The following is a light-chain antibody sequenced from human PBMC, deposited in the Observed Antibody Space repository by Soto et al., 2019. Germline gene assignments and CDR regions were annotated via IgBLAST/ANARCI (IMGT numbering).Light chain of an antibody. J-gene: IGLJ1*01. CDR3: QSYDFSLSGYV. Sequence: QSVLTQPPSVSGAPGQRVTISCTGSSSNLGAGYDGQWYQLLPGRAPKLLIYGNNNRPSGVPDRFSGSKSGTSASLAISGLQAEDEADYYCQSYDFSLSGYVFGTGTKVTVL. CDR1: SSNLGAGYD. CDR2: GNN. V-gene: IGLV1-40*01.